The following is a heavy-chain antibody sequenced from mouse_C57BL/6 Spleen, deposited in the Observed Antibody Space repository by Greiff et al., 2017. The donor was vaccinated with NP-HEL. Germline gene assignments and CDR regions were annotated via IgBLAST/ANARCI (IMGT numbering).Heavy chain of an antibody. V-gene: IGHV3-1*01. Sequence: EVMLVESGPGMVKPSQSLSLTCTVTGYSITSGYDWHWIRHFPGNKLEWMGYISYSGSTNYNPSLKSRISITHDTSKNHFFLKLNSVTTEDTATYYCARDRAYYSNYGGSWYFDVWGTGTTVTVSS. CDR3: ARDRAYYSNYGGSWYFDV. D-gene: IGHD2-5*01. CDR1: GYSITSGYD. CDR2: ISYSGST. J-gene: IGHJ1*03.